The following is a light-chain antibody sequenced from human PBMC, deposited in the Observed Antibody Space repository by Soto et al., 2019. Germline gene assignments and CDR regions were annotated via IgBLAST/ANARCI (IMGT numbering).Light chain of an antibody. CDR1: QSVSSSC. CDR2: GAS. J-gene: IGKJ1*01. CDR3: QQYESSPQT. Sequence: EIVLTQSPGTLSLSPGERATLSCRASQSVSSSCLAWYRQKPGQAPSLLIYGASSRATGIPDRFSGSGSGTDFTLTIGRLEPEDFAVYYCQQYESSPQTFGQGTKVDIK. V-gene: IGKV3-20*01.